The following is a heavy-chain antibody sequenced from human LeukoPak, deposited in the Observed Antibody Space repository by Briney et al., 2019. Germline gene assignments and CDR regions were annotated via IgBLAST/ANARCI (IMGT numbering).Heavy chain of an antibody. CDR3: AKVTRYCSGGSCYPLMIDY. V-gene: IGHV3-23*01. D-gene: IGHD2-15*01. J-gene: IGHJ4*02. CDR1: GFTFSSYA. Sequence: PGGSLRLSCAASGFTFSSYAMSWIRQAPGKGLEWVSAISGSGGSTYYADSVKGLFTISRDNSKNTLYVQMNSLRAEDTAVYYCAKVTRYCSGGSCYPLMIDYWGQGTLVTVSS. CDR2: ISGSGGST.